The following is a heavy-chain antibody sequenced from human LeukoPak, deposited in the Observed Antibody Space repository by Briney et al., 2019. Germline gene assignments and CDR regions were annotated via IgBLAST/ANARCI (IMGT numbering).Heavy chain of an antibody. CDR1: GGSISSGGYY. CDR3: ASNRPSTPRYCSGGSCFGQSRGWFDP. J-gene: IGHJ5*02. D-gene: IGHD2-15*01. V-gene: IGHV4-31*03. CDR2: IYYSGST. Sequence: SETLSLTCTVSGGSISSGGYYWSWIRQHPGKGLEWIGYIYYSGSTYYNPSLKSRVTISVDTSKNQFSLKLSSVTAADTAVYYCASNRPSTPRYCSGGSCFGQSRGWFDPWGQGTLVTVSS.